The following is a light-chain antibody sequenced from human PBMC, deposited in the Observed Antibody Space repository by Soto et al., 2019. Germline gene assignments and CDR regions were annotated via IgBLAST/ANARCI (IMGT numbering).Light chain of an antibody. CDR3: SSYTSSSTLAV. J-gene: IGLJ3*02. CDR1: SSDVGGYNY. CDR2: EVS. V-gene: IGLV2-14*01. Sequence: QSVLTQPASVSGSPGQSITISCTGTSSDVGGYNYVSWYQQHPGKAPKLMIYEVSNRPSGVSNRCSGSKSGNTASLTISGLQAEDEADYYCSSYTSSSTLAVLGRGTKAHRP.